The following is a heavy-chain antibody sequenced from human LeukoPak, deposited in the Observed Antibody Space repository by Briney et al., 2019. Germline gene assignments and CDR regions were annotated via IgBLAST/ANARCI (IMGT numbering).Heavy chain of an antibody. D-gene: IGHD1-26*01. CDR2: ISSSSSYI. Sequence: GGSLRLSCAASGFTFSSYSMNWVRQAPGKGLEWVSSISSSSSYIYYADSVKGRFTISRDNAKNSLYLQMNSLRAEDTAVYYCARDPYSGGYGDDYYYYMDVWGKGTTVIISS. CDR3: ARDPYSGGYGDDYYYYMDV. V-gene: IGHV3-21*01. CDR1: GFTFSSYS. J-gene: IGHJ6*03.